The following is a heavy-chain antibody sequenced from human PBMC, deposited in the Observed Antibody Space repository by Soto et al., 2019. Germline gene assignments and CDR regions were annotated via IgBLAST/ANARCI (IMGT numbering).Heavy chain of an antibody. CDR3: ARASLVPAALHDAFYM. J-gene: IGHJ3*02. CDR1: GGSISGSSYY. D-gene: IGHD2-2*01. V-gene: IGHV4-39*01. Sequence: QLKLQESGPGLVKPSETLSLTCTVSGGSISGSSYYWGWIRQPPGKGLEWIASIYYSGTTYYNPSLKRRVTISVDTSKNQFSLRLSSVTATDTAVYYCARASLVPAALHDAFYMWGQGTMVTVSS. CDR2: IYYSGTT.